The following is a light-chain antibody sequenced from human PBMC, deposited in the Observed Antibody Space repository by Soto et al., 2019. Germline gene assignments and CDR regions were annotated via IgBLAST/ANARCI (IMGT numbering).Light chain of an antibody. CDR3: LLSYNGPYV. J-gene: IGLJ1*01. CDR2: DTS. CDR1: TGAVTSGHY. V-gene: IGLV7-46*01. Sequence: QAVVTQEPSLTVSPGGTVTLTCGSSTGAVTSGHYPYWFQQKPGQAPRTLIYDTSNKHSWTPARFSGYLLGGKAALTLPGAQPEDEAEYYCLLSYNGPYVFGAGTKVTVL.